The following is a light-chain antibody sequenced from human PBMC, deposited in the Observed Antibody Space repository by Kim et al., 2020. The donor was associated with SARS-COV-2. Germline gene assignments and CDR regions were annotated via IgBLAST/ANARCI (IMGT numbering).Light chain of an antibody. CDR1: KLGDKY. CDR2: EDN. Sequence: SYELTQPPSVSVSPGQTASITCSGDKLGDKYACWYQQKPGQSPVVVIYEDNKRPSGIPERFSGSNSGNTATLTISGTQAMDEADYYCQAWDSNTYVVFGGGTQLTVL. J-gene: IGLJ2*01. V-gene: IGLV3-1*01. CDR3: QAWDSNTYVV.